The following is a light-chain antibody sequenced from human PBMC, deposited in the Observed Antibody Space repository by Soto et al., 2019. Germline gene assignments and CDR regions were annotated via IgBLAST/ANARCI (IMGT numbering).Light chain of an antibody. CDR2: AAS. J-gene: IGKJ1*01. V-gene: IGKV3-15*01. Sequence: EIVMTQSPATLSVSPGESATLSCRASQDINNNLALYQQKPGQAPRLLIYAASIRATGVPARFSGSGSGTAFTLTISSLQSEDFALYYCQQCDNWPLITFGQGTKVDIK. CDR1: QDINNN. CDR3: QQCDNWPLIT.